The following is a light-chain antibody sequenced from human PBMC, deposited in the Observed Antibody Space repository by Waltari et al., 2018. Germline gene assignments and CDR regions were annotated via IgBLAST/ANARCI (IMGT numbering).Light chain of an antibody. CDR1: STDIDYYDY. CDR2: DVS. V-gene: IGLV2-14*03. CDR3: TVKRGSNTVV. J-gene: IGLJ2*01. Sequence: QSALTQPASVSGSPGQSITFSCTGASTDIDYYDYVCWYQQHPGKAPKLIIFDVSNRPSGVSDRLSGSRSGSTASLTISGRQAEDEADYYCTVKRGSNTVVFGGGTKLSVL.